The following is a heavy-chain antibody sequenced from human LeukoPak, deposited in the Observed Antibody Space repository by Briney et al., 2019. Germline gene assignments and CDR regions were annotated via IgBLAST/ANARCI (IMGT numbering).Heavy chain of an antibody. V-gene: IGHV4-59*08. D-gene: IGHD3-10*01. J-gene: IGHJ4*02. Sequence: SETLSLTCSVSGVSVRSDYLSWIRQPPGKGLEWVGYISYTEDSNYNPSLRSRVTISTDTSENQFSLHLSSVTATDTAVYYCATSSHSGNYRAHWGPGTLVTVSS. CDR1: GVSVRSDY. CDR3: ATSSHSGNYRAH. CDR2: ISYTEDS.